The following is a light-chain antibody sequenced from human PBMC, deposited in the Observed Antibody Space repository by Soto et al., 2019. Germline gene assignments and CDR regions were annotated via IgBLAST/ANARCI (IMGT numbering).Light chain of an antibody. V-gene: IGLV1-51*01. CDR2: DNT. CDR1: YSNIGSNF. CDR3: GTWERSLNVVV. J-gene: IGLJ2*01. Sequence: QSVLTQSSSVSAAAGQKVTISCSGSYSNIGSNFVSWYQHFPGSAPKLVIYDNTQRPSGIPDRFSGSKSGSSATLGITGLQAGVEADYYCGTWERSLNVVVFGGGTKLTVL.